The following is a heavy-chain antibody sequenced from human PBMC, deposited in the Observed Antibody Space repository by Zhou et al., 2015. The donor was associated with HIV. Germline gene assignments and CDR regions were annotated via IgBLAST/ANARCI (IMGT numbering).Heavy chain of an antibody. V-gene: IGHV1-69*06. J-gene: IGHJ2*01. CDR3: AREGWGSWYLDL. CDR1: GGTFRNHG. CDR2: IVPFFGTA. D-gene: IGHD7-27*01. Sequence: QVQLLQSGAEVKKPDSSVRVSCKASGGTFRNHGISWVRQAPGQGLEWMGGIVPFFGTANYAQKFQGRVTITADKSTGTAYMELSSLRSEDTAAYYCAREGWGSWYLDLWGRGTLVSVSS.